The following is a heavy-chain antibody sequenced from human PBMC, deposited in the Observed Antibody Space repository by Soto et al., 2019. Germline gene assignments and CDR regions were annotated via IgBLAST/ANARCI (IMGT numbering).Heavy chain of an antibody. V-gene: IGHV2-5*02. CDR3: ARILTESIVATTTHYYYYGMDV. D-gene: IGHD5-12*01. Sequence: SGPTLVNPTQTLTLTCTFSGFSLSTSGVGVGWIRQPPGKALEWLALIYWDDDKRYSPSLKSRLTITKDTSKNQVVLTMTNMDPVDTATYYCARILTESIVATTTHYYYYGMDVWGQGTTVTVSS. J-gene: IGHJ6*02. CDR1: GFSLSTSGVG. CDR2: IYWDDDK.